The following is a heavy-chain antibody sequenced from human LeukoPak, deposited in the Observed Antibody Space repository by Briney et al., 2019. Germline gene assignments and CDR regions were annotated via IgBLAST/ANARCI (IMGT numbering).Heavy chain of an antibody. Sequence: NHGESLKISCKGSAYSFSTYWIGWVRQMPGKGLKWMGIIYPGDSDARYSPSFQGQVTISADKSISTAYLQWSSLKASDTAMYYCARRRDLYSGSYYPFDYWGQGTLVTVSS. CDR3: ARRRDLYSGSYYPFDY. D-gene: IGHD1-26*01. J-gene: IGHJ4*02. CDR2: IYPGDSDA. V-gene: IGHV5-51*01. CDR1: AYSFSTYW.